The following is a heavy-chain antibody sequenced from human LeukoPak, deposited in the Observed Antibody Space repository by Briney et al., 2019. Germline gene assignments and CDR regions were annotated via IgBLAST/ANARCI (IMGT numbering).Heavy chain of an antibody. D-gene: IGHD3-10*01. J-gene: IGHJ4*02. CDR3: ATENASGSYFDY. Sequence: ASVKVSCKVSGYTLTKLSMHWVRQAPGKGLEWMGGFDPEDAETIYAQKFQGGVTMTEDTSTDTAYMELSSLRSEDTAVYYCATENASGSYFDYWGQGTLVTVTS. V-gene: IGHV1-24*01. CDR1: GYTLTKLS. CDR2: FDPEDAET.